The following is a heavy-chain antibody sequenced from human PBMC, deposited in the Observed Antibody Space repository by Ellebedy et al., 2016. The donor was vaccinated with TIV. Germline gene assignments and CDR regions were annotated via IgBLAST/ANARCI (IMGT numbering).Heavy chain of an antibody. V-gene: IGHV1-2*02. CDR1: GYTFSGYY. D-gene: IGHD3-10*01. Sequence: AASVKVSCKASGYTFSGYYIHWVRQAPGQGLEWMGWISTNNGGISYAPKFQGRVTMTRATSISTAYMELSRLRSEDTAVYYCAREDSTNYGSGYDFWGQGTLVTVSS. CDR3: AREDSTNYGSGYDF. J-gene: IGHJ4*02. CDR2: ISTNNGGI.